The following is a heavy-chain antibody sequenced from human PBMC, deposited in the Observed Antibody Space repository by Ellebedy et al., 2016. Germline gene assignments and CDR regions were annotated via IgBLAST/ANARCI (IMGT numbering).Heavy chain of an antibody. Sequence: GGSLRLSCAASGFTFSGYWMSWVRQAPGKGLEWVANIKEDGSEKYYVDSVKGRFTISRDNAKNSLYLPMNSLRAEDTAVYYCARTYGSGSYDYWGQGTLVTVSS. CDR3: ARTYGSGSYDY. J-gene: IGHJ4*02. CDR1: GFTFSGYW. CDR2: IKEDGSEK. D-gene: IGHD3-10*01. V-gene: IGHV3-7*03.